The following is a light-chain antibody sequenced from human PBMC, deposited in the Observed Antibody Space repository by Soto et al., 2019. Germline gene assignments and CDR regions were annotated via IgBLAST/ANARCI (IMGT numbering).Light chain of an antibody. J-gene: IGKJ1*01. V-gene: IGKV3-15*01. Sequence: CRASQSVSILLAWYQQKPGQAHRLLIHGATTRATGIQARFSGSGSGTEFTLTLRSLQSDDFAVHYCEQHSNWARTFAQGTKLDIK. CDR3: EQHSNWART. CDR1: QSVSIL. CDR2: GAT.